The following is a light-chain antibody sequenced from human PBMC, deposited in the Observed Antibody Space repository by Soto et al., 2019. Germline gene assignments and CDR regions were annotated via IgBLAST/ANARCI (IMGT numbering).Light chain of an antibody. CDR2: LEGSGTY. V-gene: IGLV4-60*02. CDR1: SRHSSYI. CDR3: ETWDRNSRV. Sequence: QPVLTQSSSASASLGSSVMLTCTLSSRHSSYIIAWHQQQPGKAPRYLMKLEGSGTYSKGSGVPDRFSGSSSGADRYLTISNLQFEDEADYYCETWDRNSRVFGGGTKVTVL. J-gene: IGLJ3*02.